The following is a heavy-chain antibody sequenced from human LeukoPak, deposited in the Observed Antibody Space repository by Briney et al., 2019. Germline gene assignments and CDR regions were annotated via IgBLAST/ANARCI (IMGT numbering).Heavy chain of an antibody. D-gene: IGHD6-19*01. J-gene: IGHJ4*02. CDR2: IYYSGST. Sequence: SETLSLTCTVSGGYISSSSYYWGWIRQPPGKGLEWIGSIYYSGSTYYNPSLKSRVTISVDTSKNQFSLKLSSVTAADTAVYYCARRDSSGWSRTYYFDYWGQGTLVTVSS. CDR1: GGYISSSSYY. CDR3: ARRDSSGWSRTYYFDY. V-gene: IGHV4-39*01.